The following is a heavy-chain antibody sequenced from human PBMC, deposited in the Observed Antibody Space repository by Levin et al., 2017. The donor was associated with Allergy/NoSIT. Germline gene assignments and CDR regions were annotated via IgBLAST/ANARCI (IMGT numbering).Heavy chain of an antibody. CDR2: FYYSGNT. J-gene: IGHJ4*02. D-gene: IGHD3-22*01. Sequence: MPSETLSLTCSVSGGSINCCYWTWIRQPPGKGLEWIGYFYYSGNTNYNPSLKSRVTISVDTSKNQLSLKLNSVTAADTAVYYCARSLYDSYIYPPGYWGQGTLVTVSS. CDR1: GGSINCCY. V-gene: IGHV4-59*01. CDR3: ARSLYDSYIYPPGY.